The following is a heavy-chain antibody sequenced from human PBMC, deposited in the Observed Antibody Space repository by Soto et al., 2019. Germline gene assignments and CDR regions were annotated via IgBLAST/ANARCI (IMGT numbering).Heavy chain of an antibody. D-gene: IGHD6-6*01. CDR2: ITTNGGGT. CDR3: AKGLSGMAPRHYGPYFDF. V-gene: IGHV3-23*01. CDR1: GFTFSNYA. J-gene: IGHJ4*02. Sequence: GGSLRLSCAASGFTFSNYAMSWVRQAPGKGLQWVSAITTNGGGTYYADSVKGRFTISRDNSKNTLYLQMSSLRAEDTAVYYCAKGLSGMAPRHYGPYFDFWGQGALVTVSS.